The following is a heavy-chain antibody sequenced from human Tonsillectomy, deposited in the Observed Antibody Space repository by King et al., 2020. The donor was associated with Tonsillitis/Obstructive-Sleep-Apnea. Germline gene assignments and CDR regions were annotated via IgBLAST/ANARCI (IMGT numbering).Heavy chain of an antibody. V-gene: IGHV3-49*05. D-gene: IGHD1-7*01. Sequence: QLVQSGGGLVKPGRSLRLSCTASGFTFGDYAMSWFRQAPGKGLEWVGFIRSKAYGGTTEYAASVKGRFTISRDDSKSIAYLQMNSLKTEDTAVYYCTREPTGTTEYYYSYMDVWGKGTTVTVSS. CDR3: TREPTGTTEYYYSYMDV. CDR2: IRSKAYGGTT. CDR1: GFTFGDYA. J-gene: IGHJ6*03.